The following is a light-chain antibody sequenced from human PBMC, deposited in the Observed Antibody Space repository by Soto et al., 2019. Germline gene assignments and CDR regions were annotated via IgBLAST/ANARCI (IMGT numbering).Light chain of an antibody. J-gene: IGKJ5*01. CDR2: AAS. V-gene: IGKV1-39*01. CDR1: QSIRRF. CDR3: QQSYITPVT. Sequence: DIQMTQSPSSLSSSVGDRVTITCRASQSIRRFLNWYKQKPGKAPKLLSYAASSLESGVPSRFSGSGSGTGFTLTISSLNPEDFETYHCQQSYITPVTFGQGTRLEIK.